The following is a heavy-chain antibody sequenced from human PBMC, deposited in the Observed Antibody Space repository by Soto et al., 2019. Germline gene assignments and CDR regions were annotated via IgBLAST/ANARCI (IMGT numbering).Heavy chain of an antibody. D-gene: IGHD3-16*01. CDR2: MNPYSGNI. J-gene: IGHJ4*02. V-gene: IGHV1-8*01. CDR3: ARFFTVRRGRGSDY. Sequence: QVQVVQSGAEVKKPGASVKVSCKASGYTFTSYDIHWVRQATGQGLELMGWMNPYSGNIGYAQKFQGRVTMTRNTSISTPYMELSSLRSEETAIYYCARFFTVRRGRGSDYWGQGTLVTVSS. CDR1: GYTFTSYD.